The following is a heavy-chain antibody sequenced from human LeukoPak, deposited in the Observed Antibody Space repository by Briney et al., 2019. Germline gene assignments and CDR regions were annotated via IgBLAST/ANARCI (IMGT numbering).Heavy chain of an antibody. J-gene: IGHJ4*02. CDR1: GGSISSSSYY. CDR2: IYYSGST. Sequence: PSETLSLTCTVSGGSISSSSYYWGWIRQPPGKGLEWIGCIYYSGSTYYNPSLKSRVTISVDTSKNQFSLKLSSVTAADTAVYYCARRPRSYYDSSGYYYWGQGTLVTVSS. V-gene: IGHV4-39*01. D-gene: IGHD3-22*01. CDR3: ARRPRSYYDSSGYYY.